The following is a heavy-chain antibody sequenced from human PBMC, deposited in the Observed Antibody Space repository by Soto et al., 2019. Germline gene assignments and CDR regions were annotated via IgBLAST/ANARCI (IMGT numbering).Heavy chain of an antibody. D-gene: IGHD1-1*01. CDR1: LLNFNIAW. J-gene: IGHJ3*02. V-gene: IGHV3-15*01. Sequence: EEQLVESGGGLVERGGSLRLSCAASLLNFNIAWLSWVRQAPGKGLEWVGRIKNNADGGTADSAAPVKDRFIVSRDDSKSTRYLQMNSRKIEDTAMYDCTTMNDRDAFEIWGQGAMVTVSS. CDR3: TTMNDRDAFEI. CDR2: IKNNADGGTA.